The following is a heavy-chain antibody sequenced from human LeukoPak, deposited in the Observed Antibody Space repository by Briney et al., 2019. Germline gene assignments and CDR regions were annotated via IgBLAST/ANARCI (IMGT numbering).Heavy chain of an antibody. CDR3: ARTRFKYRSVDY. V-gene: IGHV4-59*01. D-gene: IGHD6-19*01. J-gene: IGHJ4*02. Sequence: SETLSLTCTVSGGSISSYYWSWIRQPPGKGLEWIGYIYYSGSTNYNPSLKSRVTISVDTSKNQFSLKLSSVTAADTAVYYCARTRFKYRSVDYWGQGTLVTVSS. CDR2: IYYSGST. CDR1: GGSISSYY.